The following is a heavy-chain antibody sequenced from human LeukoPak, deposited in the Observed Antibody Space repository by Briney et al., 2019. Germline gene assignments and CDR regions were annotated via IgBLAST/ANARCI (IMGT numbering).Heavy chain of an antibody. CDR1: GGSISTYY. D-gene: IGHD1-1*01. V-gene: IGHV4-59*01. CDR2: IYYSGST. CDR3: ARGRPVGLAFFDY. J-gene: IGHJ4*02. Sequence: SETLSLTCTVSGGSISTYYWSWIRQPPGKGLEWIGYIYYSGSTNYNPSLKSRVTMSVDTSKNQFSLKLSSVTAADTAVYYCARGRPVGLAFFDYWGQGTLVTVSS.